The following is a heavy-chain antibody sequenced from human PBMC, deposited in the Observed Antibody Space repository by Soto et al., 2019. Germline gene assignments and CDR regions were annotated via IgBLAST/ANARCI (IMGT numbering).Heavy chain of an antibody. CDR1: GGTFSSYA. V-gene: IGHV1-69*06. D-gene: IGHD5-12*01. Sequence: QVQLVQSGAEVKKPGSSVKVSCKASGGTFSSYAISWVRQAPRQGLEWMGGIIPIFGTANYAQKFQGRVTITADKSTSTAYMELSSLRSEDTAVYYCARVTVEMATKGSFDYWGQGTLVTVSS. CDR2: IIPIFGTA. J-gene: IGHJ4*02. CDR3: ARVTVEMATKGSFDY.